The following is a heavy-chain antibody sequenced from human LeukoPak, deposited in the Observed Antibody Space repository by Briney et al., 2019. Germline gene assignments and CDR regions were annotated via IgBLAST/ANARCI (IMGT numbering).Heavy chain of an antibody. CDR2: IYGGGST. V-gene: IGHV3-66*01. CDR1: GFTVSSSY. J-gene: IGHJ4*02. CDR3: VRDRPDRGATDYFHY. Sequence: GGSLRLSCAVSGFTVSSSYMSWVRQAPGMGLEWVSGIYGGGSTFYADSVKGRFTVSRDNSKNTLFLQMNSLRAEDTAVYYCVRDRPDRGATDYFHYWGQGTLVTVSS. D-gene: IGHD1-26*01.